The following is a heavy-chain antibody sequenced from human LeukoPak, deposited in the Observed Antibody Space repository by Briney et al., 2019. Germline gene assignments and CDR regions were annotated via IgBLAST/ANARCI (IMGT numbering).Heavy chain of an antibody. J-gene: IGHJ3*02. V-gene: IGHV4-59*11. D-gene: IGHD4-17*01. CDR3: AGDPTTETKGLDI. CDR2: ISYIGST. CDR1: GGSIGSHY. Sequence: SETLSLTCTVSGGSIGSHYWTWIRQPPGKGLEWIGYISYIGSTNYNPSLKSRVTISVDTSKNQFSLKLSSVTAADTAVYYCAGDPTTETKGLDIWGQGTLVTVSS.